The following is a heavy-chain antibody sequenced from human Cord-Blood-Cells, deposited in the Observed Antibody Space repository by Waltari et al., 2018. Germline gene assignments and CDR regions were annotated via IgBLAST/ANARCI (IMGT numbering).Heavy chain of an antibody. D-gene: IGHD2-2*01. CDR2: INHSGST. V-gene: IGHV4-34*01. J-gene: IGHJ6*02. Sequence: QVQLQQWGAGLLKPSETLSLTCAVYGGSFSVYYLSLIRQPPGKGTEWIGEINHSGSTNYNPSLKVRVTISVDTSKNQFSLKLSSVTAADTAVYYCARATRLYCSSTSCYEYYYYGMDVWGQGTTVTVSS. CDR3: ARATRLYCSSTSCYEYYYYGMDV. CDR1: GGSFSVYY.